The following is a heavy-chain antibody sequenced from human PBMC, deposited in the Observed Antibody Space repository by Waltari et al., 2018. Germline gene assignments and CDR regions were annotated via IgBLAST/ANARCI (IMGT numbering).Heavy chain of an antibody. CDR1: GYSISSGYY. Sequence: QVQLQESGPGLVKPSETLSLTCTVSGYSISSGYYWGWIRQPPGKGLEWIGSIYHSGNTYYNPSLKSRVTISVDTSKNQFSLKLSSVTAADTAVYYCASYSGSYSFDIWGQGTMVTVSS. CDR2: IYHSGNT. J-gene: IGHJ3*02. D-gene: IGHD1-26*01. V-gene: IGHV4-38-2*02. CDR3: ASYSGSYSFDI.